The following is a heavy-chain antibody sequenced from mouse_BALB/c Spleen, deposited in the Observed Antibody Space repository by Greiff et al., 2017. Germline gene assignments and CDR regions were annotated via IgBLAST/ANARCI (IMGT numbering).Heavy chain of an antibody. D-gene: IGHD2-4*01. V-gene: IGHV2-9*02. CDR3: ARELRRKDYAMDY. Sequence: VKVVESGPGLVAPSQSLSITCTVSGFSLTSYGVHWVRQPPGKGLEWLGVIWAGGSTNYNSALMSRLSISKDNSKSQVFLKMNSLQTDDTAMYYCARELRRKDYAMDYWGQGTSVTVSS. CDR1: GFSLTSYG. CDR2: IWAGGST. J-gene: IGHJ4*01.